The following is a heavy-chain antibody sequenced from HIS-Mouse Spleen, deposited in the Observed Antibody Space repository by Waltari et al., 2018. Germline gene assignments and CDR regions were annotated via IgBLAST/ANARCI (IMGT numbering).Heavy chain of an antibody. Sequence: QITLKESGPTLVKPTQTLTLTCTFSGFSLSTSGVGVGWIRQPPGKALEWLALIYWNDDKRYSPSLKSRLTITKDTSKNQVVLTMTNMDPVDTATYYYAHRRAGDEAFDIWGQGTMVTVSS. D-gene: IGHD4-17*01. CDR2: IYWNDDK. CDR1: GFSLSTSGVG. J-gene: IGHJ3*02. CDR3: AHRRAGDEAFDI. V-gene: IGHV2-5*01.